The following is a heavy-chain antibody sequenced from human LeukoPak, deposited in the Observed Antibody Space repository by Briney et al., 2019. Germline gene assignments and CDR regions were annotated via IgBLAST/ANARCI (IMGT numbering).Heavy chain of an antibody. Sequence: PSETLSLTCAVYGGSFSGYYWSWIRQPPGKGLEWIGEINHSGSTSYNPSLKSRVTISVDTSKNQFSLKLSSVTAADTAVYYCAKGLQLGWFDPWGQGTLVTVSS. CDR3: AKGLQLGWFDP. D-gene: IGHD5-24*01. V-gene: IGHV4-34*01. J-gene: IGHJ5*02. CDR1: GGSFSGYY. CDR2: INHSGST.